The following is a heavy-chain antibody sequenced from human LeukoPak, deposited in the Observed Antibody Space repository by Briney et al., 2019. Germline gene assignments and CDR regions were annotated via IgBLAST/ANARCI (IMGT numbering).Heavy chain of an antibody. CDR3: ASVWSRDYFDY. Sequence: PSETLSLTCAVSGYSISSGYYWGWIRQPPGKGLEWIGSIYHSGSTYYNASLKSRVTISVDTSKNQFSLKLSSVTAADTAVYYCASVWSRDYFDYWGQGTLVTVSS. J-gene: IGHJ4*02. V-gene: IGHV4-38-2*01. CDR1: GYSISSGYY. D-gene: IGHD3-10*01. CDR2: IYHSGST.